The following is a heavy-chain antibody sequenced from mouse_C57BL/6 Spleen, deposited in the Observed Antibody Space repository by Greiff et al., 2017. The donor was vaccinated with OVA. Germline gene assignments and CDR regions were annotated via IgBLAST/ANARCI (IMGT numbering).Heavy chain of an antibody. J-gene: IGHJ4*01. V-gene: IGHV1-82*01. Sequence: QLQQSGPELVKPGASVKISCKASGYAFSSSWMNWVKQRPGKGLEWIGRIYPGDGDTNYNGKFKGKATLTADKSSSTAYMQLSSLTSEDSAVYFCAREVYYSNYESAMDYWGQGTSVTVSS. CDR2: IYPGDGDT. D-gene: IGHD2-5*01. CDR1: GYAFSSSW. CDR3: AREVYYSNYESAMDY.